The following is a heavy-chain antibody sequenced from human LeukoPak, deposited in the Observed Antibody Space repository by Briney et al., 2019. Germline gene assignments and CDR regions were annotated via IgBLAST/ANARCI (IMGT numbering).Heavy chain of an antibody. D-gene: IGHD6-19*01. CDR2: ISATGSYV. Sequence: PGGSLRLSCATSGFDVTQHEFNWVRQAPGKGLQWVAYISATGSYVKYAESVKGRFTVSRDDAKKSVFLQMNNLTLDDTAVYFCARANGFKQFRNLVYWRQGTLVTVSS. CDR1: GFDVTQHE. V-gene: IGHV3-48*03. J-gene: IGHJ4*02. CDR3: ARANGFKQFRNLVY.